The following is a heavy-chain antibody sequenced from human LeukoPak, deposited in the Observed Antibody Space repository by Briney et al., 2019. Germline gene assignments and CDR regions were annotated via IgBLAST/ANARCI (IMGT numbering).Heavy chain of an antibody. D-gene: IGHD6-19*01. V-gene: IGHV4-59*08. CDR3: ARHSSGSYAGYNDY. Sequence: SSETLSLTCTVSGGSISTYYWSWIRQPPGKGLEWIGYIYYSGSTNYNPSLKSRVTISVDTSKNQFSLKLSSVTAADTAVYYRARHSSGSYAGYNDYWGQGTLVTVSS. CDR1: GGSISTYY. CDR2: IYYSGST. J-gene: IGHJ4*02.